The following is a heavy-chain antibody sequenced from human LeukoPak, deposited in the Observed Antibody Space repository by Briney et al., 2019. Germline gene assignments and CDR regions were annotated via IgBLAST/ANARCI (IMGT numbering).Heavy chain of an antibody. CDR1: GYTFTSYD. CDR3: ARVGYASSAIYFQQ. Sequence: ASVKVSCKASGYTFTSYDINWVRQATGQGLEWMGWMNPNSGNTGYAQKFQGRVTITRNTSISTAYMELSSLRSEDTAVYYCARVGYASSAIYFQQWGQGTLVSVSS. V-gene: IGHV1-8*03. CDR2: MNPNSGNT. D-gene: IGHD2-8*01. J-gene: IGHJ1*01.